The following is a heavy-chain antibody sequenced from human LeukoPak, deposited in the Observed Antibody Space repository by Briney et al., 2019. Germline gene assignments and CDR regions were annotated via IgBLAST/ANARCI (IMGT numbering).Heavy chain of an antibody. CDR3: ARVGGGSSGWYP. D-gene: IGHD6-19*01. CDR1: GGSVSSGTYY. V-gene: IGHV4-61*01. J-gene: IGHJ4*02. Sequence: SETLSLTCTVSGGSVSSGTYYWSWIRQPPGEGLEWIGYIYYGGSTNYNPSLKSRVTISVDTSKNQFSLKLRSVTAADTAVYYCARVGGGSSGWYPWGQGTLVTVSS. CDR2: IYYGGST.